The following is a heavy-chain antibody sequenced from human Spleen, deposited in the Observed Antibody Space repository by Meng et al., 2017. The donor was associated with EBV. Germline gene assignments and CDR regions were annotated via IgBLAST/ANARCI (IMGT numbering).Heavy chain of an antibody. CDR1: GDSISSFYY. CDR2: VHYTGST. CDR3: ARPFPSWQSPRLDPFGA. D-gene: IGHD6-19*01. V-gene: IGHV4-39*01. Sequence: QRYLRWCGPAHVGPSETLSPPCSVSGDSISSFYYWGWIRQSPGGGLEWMGSVHYTGSTYYRPSLKSRVTVSVDTSQNQFSLRLTSVTAADTAVYYCARPFPSWQSPRLDPFGAWGQGTLVTVSS. J-gene: IGHJ5*02.